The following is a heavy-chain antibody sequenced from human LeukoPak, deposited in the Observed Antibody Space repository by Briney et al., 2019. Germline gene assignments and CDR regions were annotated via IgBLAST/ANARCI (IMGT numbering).Heavy chain of an antibody. Sequence: KSSETLSLTCTVSGGSISSGGYYWSWIRQPPGKGLEWIGYIYHSGSTYYNPSLKSRVTISVDRSKNQFSLKLSSVTAADTAVYYCAREMTTVTMIDYWGQGTLVTVSS. V-gene: IGHV4-30-2*01. CDR2: IYHSGST. CDR3: AREMTTVTMIDY. D-gene: IGHD4-17*01. CDR1: GGSISSGGYY. J-gene: IGHJ4*02.